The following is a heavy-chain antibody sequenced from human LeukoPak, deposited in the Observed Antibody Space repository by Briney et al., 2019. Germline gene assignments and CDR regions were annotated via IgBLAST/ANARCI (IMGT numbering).Heavy chain of an antibody. CDR1: GGSIYSTTFY. J-gene: IGHJ4*02. V-gene: IGHV4-39*01. CDR2: MYYDGST. D-gene: IGHD1-26*01. CDR3: ARRSDSGSDDGEDYFDY. Sequence: SETLSLTCTVSGGSIYSTTFYWGWIRQPPGKGLEWIGSMYYDGSTYHNPSLKSRVTISVDTSNNQFSLKLTSVTAADTAVYFCARRSDSGSDDGEDYFDYWGQGTLVTVSS.